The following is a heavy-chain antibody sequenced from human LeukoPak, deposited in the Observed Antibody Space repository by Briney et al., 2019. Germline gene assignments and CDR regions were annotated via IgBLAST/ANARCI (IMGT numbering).Heavy chain of an antibody. CDR2: IYHSGST. Sequence: SQTLSLTCAVSGGSISSGGYSWSWIRQPPGKGLEWIGYIYHSGSTYYNPSLKSRVTISVDRSKNQFSLKLSSVTAADTAMYYCARERGPDYGDTPIFDYWGQGTLVTVSS. D-gene: IGHD4-17*01. J-gene: IGHJ4*02. CDR3: ARERGPDYGDTPIFDY. CDR1: GGSISSGGYS. V-gene: IGHV4-30-2*01.